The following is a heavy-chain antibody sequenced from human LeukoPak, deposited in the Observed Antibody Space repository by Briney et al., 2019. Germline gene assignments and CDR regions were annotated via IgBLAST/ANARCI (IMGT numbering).Heavy chain of an antibody. CDR2: MYYSGST. V-gene: IGHV4-31*03. CDR1: GGSIRSGGYY. CDR3: ARDAEYYYGSGSYSSGTHV. J-gene: IGHJ6*02. D-gene: IGHD3-10*01. Sequence: SSQTLSLTCTVSGGSIRSGGYYWSWIRQHPGKGLEWIGYMYYSGSTYYNPSLKTRVSISVDTSKNQFSLKLSSVTAADTAVYYCARDAEYYYGSGSYSSGTHVWGQGTTVTVSS.